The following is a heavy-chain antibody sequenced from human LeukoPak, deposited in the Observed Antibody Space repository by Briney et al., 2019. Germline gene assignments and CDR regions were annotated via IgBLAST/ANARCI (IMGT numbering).Heavy chain of an antibody. J-gene: IGHJ4*02. D-gene: IGHD5-18*01. CDR2: IYTSGST. Sequence: PSETLSLTCTVSGGSMSSYYWSWIRKPAGKGLEWIGRIYTSGSTNYNPSLKSRLTMSVDTSNNQFSLKLSSVTAADTAVYYCASGGYSYGYDEFDYWGQGTLVTVSS. V-gene: IGHV4-4*07. CDR1: GGSMSSYY. CDR3: ASGGYSYGYDEFDY.